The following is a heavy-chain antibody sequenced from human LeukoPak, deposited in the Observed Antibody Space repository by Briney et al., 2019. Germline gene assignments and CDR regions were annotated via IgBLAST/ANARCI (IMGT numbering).Heavy chain of an antibody. CDR1: GGSISSGSYY. CDR2: IYTSGST. CDR3: ASVSMVRGVIYYYYYYMDV. V-gene: IGHV4-61*02. Sequence: PSQTLSLTCTVSGGSISSGSYYWSWIRQPAGKGLEWIGRIYTSGSTNYNPSLKSRVTISVDTSKNQFSLKLSSVTAADTAVYYCASVSMVRGVIYYYYYYMDVWGKGTTVTISS. J-gene: IGHJ6*03. D-gene: IGHD3-10*01.